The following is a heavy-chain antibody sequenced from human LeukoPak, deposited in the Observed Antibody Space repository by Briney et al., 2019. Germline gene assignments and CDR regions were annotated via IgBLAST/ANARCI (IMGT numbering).Heavy chain of an antibody. CDR3: ARHFSAAGTGYFDY. J-gene: IGHJ4*02. Sequence: SETLSLTCTVSGGSISSYYWSWIRQPPGKGLEWIGYIYYSGSTNYNPSLKSRVTISVDTSKNQFSLKLSSVTAADTAVYYCARHFSAAGTGYFDYWGQGTLATVSS. D-gene: IGHD6-13*01. V-gene: IGHV4-59*08. CDR2: IYYSGST. CDR1: GGSISSYY.